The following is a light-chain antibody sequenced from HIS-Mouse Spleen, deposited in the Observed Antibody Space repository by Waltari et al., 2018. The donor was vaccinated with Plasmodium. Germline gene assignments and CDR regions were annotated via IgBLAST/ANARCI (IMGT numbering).Light chain of an antibody. J-gene: IGLJ3*02. V-gene: IGLV1-47*01. CDR1: SSNLGSNY. CDR2: RNK. Sequence: QSVLTQPPSASGTPGQRVTISCSGSSSNLGSNYVYWYQQLPGTAPKLLIYRNKRRPSGVPDRFSGSKSGTSASLAISGLRSEDEADYYCAAWDDSLSGWVFGGGTKLTVL. CDR3: AAWDDSLSGWV.